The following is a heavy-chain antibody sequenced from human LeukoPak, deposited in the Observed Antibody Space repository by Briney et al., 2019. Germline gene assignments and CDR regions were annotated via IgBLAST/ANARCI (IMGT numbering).Heavy chain of an antibody. Sequence: PGGSLRLSCAASGLIFDDYAMHWVRQVPGKGLEWVSGISWNSGSVGYADSVKGRFTISRDNARNSLYLQMNNLRAGDTGMYYCAKTRFKEYASGTCFDYWGQGTLVTVSS. CDR3: AKTRFKEYASGTCFDY. CDR1: GLIFDDYA. CDR2: ISWNSGSV. D-gene: IGHD3-10*01. J-gene: IGHJ4*02. V-gene: IGHV3-9*01.